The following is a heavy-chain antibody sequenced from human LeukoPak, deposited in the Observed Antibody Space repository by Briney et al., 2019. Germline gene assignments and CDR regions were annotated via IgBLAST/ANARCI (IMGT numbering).Heavy chain of an antibody. D-gene: IGHD6-13*01. Sequence: PGGSLRLSCAASGFTFSNHAMSWVRQAPGKGLEWVSALSGSGGNTYYADSVKGRFTISRDNSKNTLYLQMNSLRAEDTAVYYCAKNRIAAAGYYYYGMDVWGQGTTVTVSS. CDR2: LSGSGGNT. J-gene: IGHJ6*02. CDR3: AKNRIAAAGYYYYGMDV. CDR1: GFTFSNHA. V-gene: IGHV3-23*01.